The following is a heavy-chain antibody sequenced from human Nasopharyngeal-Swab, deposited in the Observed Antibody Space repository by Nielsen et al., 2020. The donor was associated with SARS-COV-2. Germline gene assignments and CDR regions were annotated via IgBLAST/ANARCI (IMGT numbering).Heavy chain of an antibody. J-gene: IGHJ4*02. Sequence: GGSLRLSCAASGFTFSSSAMHWVRQAPGKGLEWVAVISYDGSNKYFADSVKGRFTISRDNSKNTLYLQMNSLRAEDTAVYYCASPSLDSSGYYYGFHYWGRGTLVTVSS. CDR2: ISYDGSNK. CDR1: GFTFSSSA. V-gene: IGHV3-30-3*01. CDR3: ASPSLDSSGYYYGFHY. D-gene: IGHD3-22*01.